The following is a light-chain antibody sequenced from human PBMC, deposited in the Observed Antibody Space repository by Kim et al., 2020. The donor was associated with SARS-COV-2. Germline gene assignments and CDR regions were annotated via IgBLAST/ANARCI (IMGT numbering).Light chain of an antibody. V-gene: IGKV1-5*03. CDR1: GSIGAG. J-gene: IGKJ2*01. CDR3: QHYRRFPYT. CDR2: LAS. Sequence: GCVGDGGAVTCGASGSIGAGLAWDQQKRGGAPSLLIYLASTLEGGVPSRFSGTGSGTEFSLSVTSLQPDDFATYYCQHYRRFPYTFGQGTKLEI.